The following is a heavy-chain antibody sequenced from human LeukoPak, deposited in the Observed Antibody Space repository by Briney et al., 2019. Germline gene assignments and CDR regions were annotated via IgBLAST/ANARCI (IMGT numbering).Heavy chain of an antibody. CDR1: GGSVSIGRYQ. J-gene: IGHJ4*02. CDR2: IQYNGPP. CDR3: ARRKADRPRNYYIDY. D-gene: IGHD6-6*01. Sequence: SETLSLTCTVSGGSVSIGRYQWSWVRQPPGPGLEWIGDIQYNGPPAYNPSLQNRVLILRDESRNQFSLRLSSVTAADTAVYFCARRKADRPRNYYIDYWGQGILVTVSS. V-gene: IGHV4-61*01.